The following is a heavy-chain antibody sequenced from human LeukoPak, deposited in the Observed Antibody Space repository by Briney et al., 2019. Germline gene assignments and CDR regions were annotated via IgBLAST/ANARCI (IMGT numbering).Heavy chain of an antibody. V-gene: IGHV3-21*01. CDR1: GFTFSSYG. Sequence: GGSLRLSCAASGFTFSSYGMSWVRQAPGKGLEWVSSISSSGSYIYYADSLKGRFTISRDNAKNSLYLQMNSLRAEDTAVYYCARTIEMATISYFDYWGQGTLVTVSS. D-gene: IGHD5-24*01. J-gene: IGHJ4*02. CDR2: ISSSGSYI. CDR3: ARTIEMATISYFDY.